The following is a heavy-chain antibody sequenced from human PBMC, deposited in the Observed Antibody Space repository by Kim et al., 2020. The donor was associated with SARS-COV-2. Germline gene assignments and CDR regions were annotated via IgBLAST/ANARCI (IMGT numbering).Heavy chain of an antibody. CDR1: GGSISSSSYY. D-gene: IGHD3-22*01. Sequence: SETLSLTCTVSGGSISSSSYYWGWIRQPPGKGLEWIGSIYYSGSTYYNPSLKSRVTISVDTSKNQFSLKLSSVTAADTAVYYCARRGRDISGYYFPSNW. J-gene: IGHJ2*01. CDR3: ARRGRDISGYYFPSNW. CDR2: IYYSGST. V-gene: IGHV4-39*01.